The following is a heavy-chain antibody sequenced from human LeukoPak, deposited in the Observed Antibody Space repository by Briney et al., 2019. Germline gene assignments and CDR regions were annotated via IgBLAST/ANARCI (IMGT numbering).Heavy chain of an antibody. J-gene: IGHJ6*04. CDR2: ISYDGSNK. CDR1: GFTFSSYA. V-gene: IGHV3-30-3*01. Sequence: GRSLRLSCAASGFTFSSYAMHWVRQAPGKGLEWVAVISYDGSNKYYADSVKGRFTISRDNSKNTLYLQMNSLRAEDTAVYYCARLAVVAATARYYYGMDVWGKGTTVTVSS. D-gene: IGHD2-15*01. CDR3: ARLAVVAATARYYYGMDV.